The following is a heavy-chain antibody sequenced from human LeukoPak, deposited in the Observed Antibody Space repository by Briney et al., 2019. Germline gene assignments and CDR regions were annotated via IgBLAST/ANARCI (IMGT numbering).Heavy chain of an antibody. CDR3: ARMAVAEEYFQH. J-gene: IGHJ1*01. Sequence: SETLSLTCTVSGGSISSYYWSWIRQPPGKGLEWIGHIYYSGSTNYNPSLKSRVTISVDTSKNQFSLKLSSVTAADTAVYYCARMAVAEEYFQHWGQGTLVTVSS. D-gene: IGHD2-15*01. CDR1: GGSISSYY. CDR2: IYYSGST. V-gene: IGHV4-59*08.